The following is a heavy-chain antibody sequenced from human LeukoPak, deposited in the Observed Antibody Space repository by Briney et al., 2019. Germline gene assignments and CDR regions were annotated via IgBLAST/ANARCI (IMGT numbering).Heavy chain of an antibody. J-gene: IGHJ4*02. V-gene: IGHV3-23*01. CDR2: ISGSGGGT. CDR1: GITLSNYG. D-gene: IGHD3-22*01. Sequence: GGSLRLSSAVSGITLSNYGMSWVHQAPGKGLEWVAGISGSGGGTNYADSVKGRFTISRDNPKNTLYLQMKSLRAEDTAVYFCAKRGVVIRVILVGFHKEAYYFDSWGQGALVTVSS. CDR3: AKRGVVIRVILVGFHKEAYYFDS.